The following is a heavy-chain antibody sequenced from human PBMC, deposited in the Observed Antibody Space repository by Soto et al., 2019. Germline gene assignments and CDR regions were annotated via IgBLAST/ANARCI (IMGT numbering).Heavy chain of an antibody. CDR2: ISGTGRST. D-gene: IGHD6-19*01. CDR1: GFTFSNCA. Sequence: GSLRLSCEASGFTFSNCAMSWVRQAPGKGLEWVSGISGTGRSTFYADSVKDRFTISRDNSKNTVYLEMTSLRAEDTAVYYCAKGNTSGWYFFDYWGQGTLVTVSS. CDR3: AKGNTSGWYFFDY. J-gene: IGHJ4*02. V-gene: IGHV3-23*01.